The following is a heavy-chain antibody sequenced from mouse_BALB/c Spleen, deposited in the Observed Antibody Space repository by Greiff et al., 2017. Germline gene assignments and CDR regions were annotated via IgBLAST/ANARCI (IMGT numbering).Heavy chain of an antibody. CDR3: ARDGYDDYAMDY. V-gene: IGHV5-9-4*01. CDR2: ISSGGSYT. J-gene: IGHJ4*01. CDR1: GFTFSSYA. Sequence: EVKLVESGGGLVKPGGSLKLSCAASGFTFSSYAMSWVRQSPEKRLEWVAEISSGGSYTYYPDTVTGRFTISRDNAKNTLYLEMSSLRSEDTAMYYCARDGYDDYAMDYWGQGTSVTVSS. D-gene: IGHD2-2*01.